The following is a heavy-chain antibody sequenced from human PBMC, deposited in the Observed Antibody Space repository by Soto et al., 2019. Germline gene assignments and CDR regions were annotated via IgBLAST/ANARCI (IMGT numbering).Heavy chain of an antibody. D-gene: IGHD3-10*01. CDR2: ISSSSSTI. V-gene: IGHV3-48*02. J-gene: IGHJ4*02. Sequence: EVQLVESGGGLVQPGGSLRLSCAASGFTFTSYRMNWVRQAPGKRLEWVSYISSSSSTIYYADSVKGRFTISRDKAKNSRYLQMNSLRDEDTAVYYCARAGYYGSGILLWGQGTPVTVSS. CDR1: GFTFTSYR. CDR3: ARAGYYGSGILL.